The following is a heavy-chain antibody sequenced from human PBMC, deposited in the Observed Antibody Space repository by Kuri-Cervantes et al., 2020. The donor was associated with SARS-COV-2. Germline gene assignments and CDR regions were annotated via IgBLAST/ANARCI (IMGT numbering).Heavy chain of an antibody. CDR1: GFSFSAYA. CDR3: AKDQKVWLRGNDY. Sequence: GESLKSYCTASGFSFSAYAMHWVRRAPGRGLEWVSGISGSETEYYADSVKGRFTISRDNSKNTVYMQMNNLRPEDTAVYYCAKDQKVWLRGNDYWGHGTQVTVSS. D-gene: IGHD5-18*01. J-gene: IGHJ4*01. CDR2: ISGSETE. V-gene: IGHV3-23*01.